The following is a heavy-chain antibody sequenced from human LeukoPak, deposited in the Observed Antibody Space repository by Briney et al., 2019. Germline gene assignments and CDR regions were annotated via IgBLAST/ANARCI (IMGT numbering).Heavy chain of an antibody. CDR2: ISYDGSNK. CDR1: GFTFSSYA. Sequence: PGGSPRLSCAASGFTFSSYAMHWARQAPGKGLEWVAVISYDGSNKYYADSVKGRFTISRDNSKNTLYLQMNSLRAEDTAVYYCARGDRKGIAAFDYWGQGTLVTVSS. V-gene: IGHV3-30*04. D-gene: IGHD6-13*01. CDR3: ARGDRKGIAAFDY. J-gene: IGHJ4*02.